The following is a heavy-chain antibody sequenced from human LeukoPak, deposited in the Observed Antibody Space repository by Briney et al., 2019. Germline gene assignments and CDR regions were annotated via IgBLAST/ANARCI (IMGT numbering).Heavy chain of an antibody. J-gene: IGHJ4*02. CDR3: AKDRGYCSSTSCYPPSYYFDY. V-gene: IGHV3-21*04. Sequence: GGSLRLSCAASGFTFSSYSMNWVRQAPGKGLEWVSSISSSSSYIYYADSVKGRFTISRDNSKNTLYLQMNSLRAEDTAVYYCAKDRGYCSSTSCYPPSYYFDYWGQGTLVTVSS. CDR1: GFTFSSYS. CDR2: ISSSSSYI. D-gene: IGHD2-2*01.